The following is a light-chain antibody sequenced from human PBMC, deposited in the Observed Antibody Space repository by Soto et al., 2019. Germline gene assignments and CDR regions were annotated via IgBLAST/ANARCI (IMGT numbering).Light chain of an antibody. Sequence: EIVLTQSPGTLSLSPGERATLSCRASQSVSRNYLVWYQQKPGQAPRLLIYGASGRATGIPARFSGSGSGTDFTLTISSLEPEDFAVYYCQQRSSWPFTFGPGTKVDIK. CDR3: QQRSSWPFT. J-gene: IGKJ3*01. CDR2: GAS. V-gene: IGKV3D-20*02. CDR1: QSVSRNY.